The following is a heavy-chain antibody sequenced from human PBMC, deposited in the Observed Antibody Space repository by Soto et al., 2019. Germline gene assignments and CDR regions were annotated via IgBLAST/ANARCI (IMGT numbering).Heavy chain of an antibody. CDR1: GGSISSSSYY. CDR2: IYYSGST. CDR3: ARHDWAATYNPFVYDILTGWFDP. J-gene: IGHJ5*02. V-gene: IGHV4-39*01. Sequence: SETLSLTCTVSGGSISSSSYYWGWIRQPPGKGLEWIGSIYYSGSTYYNPSLKSRVTISVDTSKNQFSLKLSSVTAADTAVYYCARHDWAATYNPFVYDILTGWFDPWGQGTLVTVSS. D-gene: IGHD3-9*01.